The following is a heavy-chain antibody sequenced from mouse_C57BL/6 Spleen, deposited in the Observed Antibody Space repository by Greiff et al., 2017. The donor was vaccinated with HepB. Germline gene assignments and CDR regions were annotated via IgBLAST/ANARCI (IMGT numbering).Heavy chain of an antibody. CDR3: ARIGGDYPYYYAMDY. CDR2: ISYDGSN. CDR1: GYSITSGYY. D-gene: IGHD2-4*01. V-gene: IGHV3-6*01. J-gene: IGHJ4*01. Sequence: EVQLQESGPGLVKPSQSLSLTCSVTGYSITSGYYWNWIRQFPGNKLEWMGYISYDGSNNYNPSLKNRISITRDTSKNQFFLKLNSVTTEDTAKYYCARIGGDYPYYYAMDYWGQGTSVTVSS.